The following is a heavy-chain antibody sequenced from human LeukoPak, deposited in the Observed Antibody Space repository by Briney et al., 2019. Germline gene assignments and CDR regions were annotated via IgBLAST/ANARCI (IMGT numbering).Heavy chain of an antibody. V-gene: IGHV4-34*01. Sequence: SETLSLTCAVYGGSFSGYYWSWIRQPPGKGLEWIGEINHSESTNYNPSLKSRVTISVDTSKNQFSLKLSSVTAADTAVYYCARGIVDTAMVTPIDYWGQGTLVTVSS. CDR1: GGSFSGYY. J-gene: IGHJ4*02. CDR3: ARGIVDTAMVTPIDY. CDR2: INHSEST. D-gene: IGHD5-18*01.